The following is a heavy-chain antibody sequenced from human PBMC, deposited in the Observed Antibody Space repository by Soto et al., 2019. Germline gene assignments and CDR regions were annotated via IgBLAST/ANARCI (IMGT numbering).Heavy chain of an antibody. Sequence: GGSLRLSCAASGFTFSSYGMHWVRQAPGKGLEWVAVIWYDGSNKYYADSVKGRFTISRDNSKNTLYLQMNSLRAEDTAVYYCARDYRWFGELLSLDYWGQGTLVTVSS. V-gene: IGHV3-33*01. D-gene: IGHD3-10*01. CDR3: ARDYRWFGELLSLDY. CDR2: IWYDGSNK. CDR1: GFTFSSYG. J-gene: IGHJ4*02.